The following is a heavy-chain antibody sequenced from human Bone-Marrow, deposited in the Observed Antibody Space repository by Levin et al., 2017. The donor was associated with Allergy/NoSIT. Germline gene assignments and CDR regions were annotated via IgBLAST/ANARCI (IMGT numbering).Heavy chain of an antibody. V-gene: IGHV4-4*02. D-gene: IGHD3-10*02. J-gene: IGHJ6*03. CDR3: TSRGINMLQGQEGYNYYFVDL. CDR1: GISISGSFW. Sequence: SETLSLTCAVSGISISGSFWWSWVRQPPGQGLEWIGEVHHTGTTNYNPSLKSRVTMSVDKSTSQFSLILTSLTAADTAVYYCTSRGINMLQGQEGYNYYFVDLWGKGATVIVS. CDR2: VHHTGTT.